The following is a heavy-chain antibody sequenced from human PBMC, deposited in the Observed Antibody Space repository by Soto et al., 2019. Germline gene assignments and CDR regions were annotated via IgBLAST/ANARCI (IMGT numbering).Heavy chain of an antibody. J-gene: IGHJ6*02. Sequence: ASETLSLTCTVSGGSISSGGYYWSWIRQHPGKGLEWIGYIYYSGSTYYNPSLKSRVTISVDTSKNQFSLKLSSVTAADTAVYYCARERGGTMVRGVLRNYYYYGMDVWGQGTTVTVSS. D-gene: IGHD3-10*01. V-gene: IGHV4-31*03. CDR3: ARERGGTMVRGVLRNYYYYGMDV. CDR1: GGSISSGGYY. CDR2: IYYSGST.